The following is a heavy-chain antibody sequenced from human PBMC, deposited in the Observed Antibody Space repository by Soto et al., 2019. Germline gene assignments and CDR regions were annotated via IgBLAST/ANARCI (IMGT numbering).Heavy chain of an antibody. Sequence: SETLSLTCTVSGGSISSGGYYWSWLRQHPGKGLEWIGYIYYSGSTYYNPSLKSRVTISVDTSKNQFSLKLSSVTAADTAVYYCASSRMIVAHFDYWGQGTLVTGSA. D-gene: IGHD3-22*01. V-gene: IGHV4-31*03. CDR1: GGSISSGGYY. J-gene: IGHJ4*02. CDR3: ASSRMIVAHFDY. CDR2: IYYSGST.